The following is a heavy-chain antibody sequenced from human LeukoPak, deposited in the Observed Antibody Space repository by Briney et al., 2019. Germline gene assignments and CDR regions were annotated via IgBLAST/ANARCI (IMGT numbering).Heavy chain of an antibody. J-gene: IGHJ5*02. Sequence: PSETLSLTCTVSGGSISNSRNQYWSWIRQPPGKRLEYIGSIYYSGNTYYNPSLKGRVTISVDTSKNQFSLRLTSVTAADTAVYYCARDRTSINWFDPWGQGTLVTVSS. CDR2: IYYSGNT. CDR1: GGSISNSRNQY. D-gene: IGHD2-2*01. V-gene: IGHV4-39*07. CDR3: ARDRTSINWFDP.